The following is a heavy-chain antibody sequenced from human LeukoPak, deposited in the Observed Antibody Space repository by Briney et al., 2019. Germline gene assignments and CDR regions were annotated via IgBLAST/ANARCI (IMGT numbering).Heavy chain of an antibody. D-gene: IGHD3-10*01. Sequence: GASVKVSCKAPGFTFTSSAMQWVRQARGQRLEWIGWIVVGSGNTKYSQEFQGRVTITRDTSASTAYMELSSLRSEDMAVYYCARDRLGYYGSGSLWAFDIWGQGTMVTVSS. CDR2: IVVGSGNT. J-gene: IGHJ3*02. V-gene: IGHV1-3*03. CDR3: ARDRLGYYGSGSLWAFDI. CDR1: GFTFTSSA.